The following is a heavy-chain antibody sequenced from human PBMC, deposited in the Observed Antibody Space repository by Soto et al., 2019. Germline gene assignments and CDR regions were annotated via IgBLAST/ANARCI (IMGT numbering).Heavy chain of an antibody. D-gene: IGHD2-15*01. CDR3: AHRQRTVVVGAPFDL. Sequence: SGPTLVNPTQTLTLPCTLSGVSLTTSGVGVGWIRQPPGKALEWLALIYWDDDKRFSPSLKSRLAITRDTSKNQVVMTMTDMAPVDTAIYYCAHRQRTVVVGAPFDLWGRGSQVTVSS. CDR1: GVSLTTSGVG. CDR2: IYWDDDK. V-gene: IGHV2-5*02. J-gene: IGHJ4*02.